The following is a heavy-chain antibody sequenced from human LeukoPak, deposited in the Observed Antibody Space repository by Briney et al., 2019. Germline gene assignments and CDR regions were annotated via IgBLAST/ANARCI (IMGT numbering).Heavy chain of an antibody. CDR2: IYHSGST. CDR1: GGSISSGGYY. D-gene: IGHD3-22*01. J-gene: IGHJ4*02. Sequence: SETLSLTCTVSGGSISSGGYYWSWIRQPPGKGLEWIGYIYHSGSTYYNPSLKSRVTISVDRSKNQFSLKLSSVTAADTAVYYCARERGYDSSGYYYGDYFDYWGQGTLVTVSS. CDR3: ARERGYDSSGYYYGDYFDY. V-gene: IGHV4-30-2*01.